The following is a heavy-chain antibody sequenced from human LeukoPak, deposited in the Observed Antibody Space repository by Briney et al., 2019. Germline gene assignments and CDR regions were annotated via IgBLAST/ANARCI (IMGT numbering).Heavy chain of an antibody. V-gene: IGHV4-59*01. D-gene: IGHD5-18*01. CDR2: IYYSGST. CDR3: AGNTAMVQYYFDY. CDR1: GGTSSSYY. J-gene: IGHJ4*02. Sequence: NASETLSLTCTDSGGTSSSYYWSWIRKPPGKGLEWIGYIYYSGSTNYNPSLKSRVTISVDTSKNQFSLKLSSVTAADTAVYYCAGNTAMVQYYFDYWGQGTQVTVSS.